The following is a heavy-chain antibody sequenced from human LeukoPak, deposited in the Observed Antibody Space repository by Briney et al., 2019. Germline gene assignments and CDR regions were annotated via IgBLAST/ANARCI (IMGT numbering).Heavy chain of an antibody. CDR1: GFTFSSYS. J-gene: IGHJ5*02. CDR2: ISSSSSYI. D-gene: IGHD2-2*01. CDR3: ARDRDIVVVPAARGNWFDP. V-gene: IGHV3-21*01. Sequence: PGGSLRLSCAASGFTFSSYSMNWVRRAPGKGLEWVSSISSSSSYIYYADSVKGRFTISRDNAKNSLYLQMNSLRAEDTAVYYCARDRDIVVVPAARGNWFDPWGQGTLVTVSS.